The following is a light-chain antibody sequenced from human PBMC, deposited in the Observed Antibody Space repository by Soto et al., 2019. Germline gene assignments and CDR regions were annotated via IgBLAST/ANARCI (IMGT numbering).Light chain of an antibody. Sequence: EVVIMQSPATLSVSPAEGATLSCRARQGLGDTLAGYQHIPGQTPRLLIYDTFTSTTGAPTRCSGSRPGAKFTLPINSLQSGDFAVYYCQPYNNWPLTFGRGTKVDIK. J-gene: IGKJ4*01. CDR3: QPYNNWPLT. CDR2: DTF. CDR1: QGLGDT. V-gene: IGKV3-15*01.